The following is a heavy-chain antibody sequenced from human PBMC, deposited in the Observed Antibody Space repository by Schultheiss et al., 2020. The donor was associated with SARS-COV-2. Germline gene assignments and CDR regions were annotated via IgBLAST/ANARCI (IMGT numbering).Heavy chain of an antibody. D-gene: IGHD3-10*01. J-gene: IGHJ1*01. CDR1: GFTFSGFA. CDR3: AISNGGH. V-gene: IGHV3-7*01. CDR2: IKQDGSEK. Sequence: GGSLRLSCAASGFTFSGFAMHWVRQAPGKGLEWVANIKQDGSEKYYVDSVKGRFTISRDNAKNSLYLQMNSLKAEDTAVYYCAISNGGHWGQGTLVTVSS.